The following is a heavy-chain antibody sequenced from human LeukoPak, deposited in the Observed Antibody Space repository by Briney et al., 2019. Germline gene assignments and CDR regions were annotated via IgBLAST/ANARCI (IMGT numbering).Heavy chain of an antibody. Sequence: GASVKVSCKASGYTFTSYGISWVRQAPGQGLEWMGWISAYNGNTNYAQKLQGRVTMTTDTSTSTAYMELRSLRSDDTAVYYCARDSGSWYVSFALDYWGQGTLVTVSS. CDR2: ISAYNGNT. D-gene: IGHD6-13*01. V-gene: IGHV1-18*01. CDR1: GYTFTSYG. CDR3: ARDSGSWYVSFALDY. J-gene: IGHJ4*02.